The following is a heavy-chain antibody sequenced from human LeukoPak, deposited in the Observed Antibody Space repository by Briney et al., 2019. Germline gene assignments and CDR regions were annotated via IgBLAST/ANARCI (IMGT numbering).Heavy chain of an antibody. CDR1: GFLFSGYG. V-gene: IGHV3-30*02. CDR2: IPYDGSDK. CDR3: AKVTTSRDILTGVFDF. D-gene: IGHD3-9*01. Sequence: GGSLRLSCAASGFLFSGYGMHWVRQAPGKGLEWVTFIPYDGSDKYYADSVKGRFTISRDNSKNMLYLQMNSLGAEDTAVYYCAKVTTSRDILTGVFDFWGQGTLVTVSS. J-gene: IGHJ4*02.